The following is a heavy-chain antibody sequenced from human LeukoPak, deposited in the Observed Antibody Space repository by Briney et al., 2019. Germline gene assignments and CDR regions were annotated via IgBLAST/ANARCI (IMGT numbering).Heavy chain of an antibody. CDR3: TRDSGYNAFDI. Sequence: GGSLRLSCAASGFTFRTYDMHWVRQAPGKGLEWVSGIGIVGDTYYVDSVKGRFTISRENAKNSLYLQMNSLRGEDTAVYYCTRDSGYNAFDIWGQGTMVTVSS. V-gene: IGHV3-13*01. CDR2: IGIVGDT. D-gene: IGHD5-12*01. CDR1: GFTFRTYD. J-gene: IGHJ3*02.